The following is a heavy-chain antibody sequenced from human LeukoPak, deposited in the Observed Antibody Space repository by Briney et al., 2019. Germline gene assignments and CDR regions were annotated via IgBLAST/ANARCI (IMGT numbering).Heavy chain of an antibody. CDR1: GFTFDDYD. V-gene: IGHV3-9*03. CDR3: AKDNRYDSSGYYYWYFDL. D-gene: IGHD3-22*01. CDR2: ISWNCVIL. J-gene: IGHJ2*01. Sequence: PGGSLRLSCAAYGFTFDDYDMDWGRHAAGKGMEWVSGISWNCVILSYSDSVKSRFTISRYNANNSLYLQMNSLRAEDMALYYCAKDNRYDSSGYYYWYFDLWGRGTLVTVSS.